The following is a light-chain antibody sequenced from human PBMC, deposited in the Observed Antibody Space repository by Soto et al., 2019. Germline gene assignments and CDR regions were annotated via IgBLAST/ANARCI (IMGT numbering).Light chain of an antibody. CDR1: SRDVGGYNY. Sequence: QSALTQPASVSGSPGQSITISCTGTSRDVGGYNYVSWYQQHPGKAPKLMIYEVSNRPSGVSNRFSGSKSGNTASLTISGLQAEDAADYYCSSYTSSSTLGVFGTGTKVTVL. V-gene: IGLV2-14*01. CDR2: EVS. CDR3: SSYTSSSTLGV. J-gene: IGLJ1*01.